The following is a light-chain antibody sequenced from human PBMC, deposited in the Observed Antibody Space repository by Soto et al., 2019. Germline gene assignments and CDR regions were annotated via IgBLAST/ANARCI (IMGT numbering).Light chain of an antibody. CDR2: EVS. V-gene: IGLV2-8*01. J-gene: IGLJ1*01. CDR3: LSYADTAYV. CDR1: SSDVGGYNY. Sequence: QSALTQPPSASGSPGQSVTISCAGTSSDVGGYNYVSWYQQYPGNVPKRMIYEVSERPSGVPDRFSGSKSGNTAFLTVSGLQAEDEADYYCLSYADTAYVFGTGTKLTVL.